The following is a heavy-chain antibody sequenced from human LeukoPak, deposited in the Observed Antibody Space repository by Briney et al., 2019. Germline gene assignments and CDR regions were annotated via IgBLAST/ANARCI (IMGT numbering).Heavy chain of an antibody. Sequence: PGGSLRLSCAASGFTFSNAWMSWVRQAPGKGLEWVGRIKSKTDGGTIDYAAPVKGRFTISRDDSKNTLYLQMNSLKTEDTGVYYCTTGRSFGYGMDVWGQGTTVTVSS. J-gene: IGHJ6*02. CDR2: IKSKTDGGTI. CDR1: GFTFSNAW. CDR3: TTGRSFGYGMDV. D-gene: IGHD3-16*01. V-gene: IGHV3-15*01.